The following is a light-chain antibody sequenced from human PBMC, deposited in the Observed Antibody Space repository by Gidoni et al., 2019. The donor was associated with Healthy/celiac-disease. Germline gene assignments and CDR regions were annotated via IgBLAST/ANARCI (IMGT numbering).Light chain of an antibody. CDR2: WAS. Sequence: DIVMTQSPDSLAVYLGERATINCKSSQSVLYSSNNKNYLAWYQQKPGQPTKLLIYWASTRESGVPDRFSGSGSGTDFTLTISSLQAEDVAVYYCQQYYSTPWTFGQGTKVEIK. V-gene: IGKV4-1*01. J-gene: IGKJ1*01. CDR1: QSVLYSSNNKNY. CDR3: QQYYSTPWT.